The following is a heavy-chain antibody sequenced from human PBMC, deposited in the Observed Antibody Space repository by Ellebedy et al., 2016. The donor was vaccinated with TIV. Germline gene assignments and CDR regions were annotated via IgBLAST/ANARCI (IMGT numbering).Heavy chain of an antibody. CDR2: IFWNDDE. V-gene: IGHV2-5*01. D-gene: IGHD3-22*01. J-gene: IGHJ4*02. Sequence: SGPTLVKPTQTLTLTCSVSGFSVRNFGVGVGWVRQPPGKAMEWLALIFWNDDEHYSPSLNNRLTISKDTSKNQVVLTMSNMDPVDTATYFCARLPDYYDSSGYLGKYFDYWGQGTLVIVSS. CDR1: GFSVRNFGVG. CDR3: ARLPDYYDSSGYLGKYFDY.